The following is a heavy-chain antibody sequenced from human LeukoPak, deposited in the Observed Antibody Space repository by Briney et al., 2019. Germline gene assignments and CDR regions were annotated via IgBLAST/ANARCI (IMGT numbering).Heavy chain of an antibody. CDR3: TRLSHVAGAAKVSWFDP. CDR2: IYYSGST. D-gene: IGHD1-26*01. J-gene: IGHJ5*02. Sequence: SETLSLTCTVSGGSISSSSYYWGWIRQPPGKGLEWIGSIYYSGSTYYNPSLKSRVTISVDTSKNQFSLKLSSVTAADTAVYYCTRLSHVAGAAKVSWFDPWGQGTLVTVSS. V-gene: IGHV4-39*07. CDR1: GGSISSSSYY.